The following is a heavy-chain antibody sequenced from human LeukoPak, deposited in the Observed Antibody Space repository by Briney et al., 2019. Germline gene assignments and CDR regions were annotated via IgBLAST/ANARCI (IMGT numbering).Heavy chain of an antibody. CDR1: GGSISSNNYY. CDR3: ARQTGSGLFILP. V-gene: IGHV4-39*01. D-gene: IGHD3/OR15-3a*01. CDR2: VHYSGSS. Sequence: SETLSLTCTVSGGSISSNNYYWGWIRQPPGKGLEWIGSVHYSGSSYYNPSLKSRLTISIDTSKNQFSLRLTSVTAADTAVYYCARQTGSGLFILPGGQGTLVTVSS. J-gene: IGHJ4*02.